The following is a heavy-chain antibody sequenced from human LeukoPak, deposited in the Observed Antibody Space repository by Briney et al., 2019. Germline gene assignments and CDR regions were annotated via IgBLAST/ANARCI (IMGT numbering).Heavy chain of an antibody. J-gene: IGHJ4*02. D-gene: IGHD3-10*01. CDR1: GYTFTGYY. CDR2: INPNSGGT. V-gene: IGHV1-2*02. CDR3: ARDPYYGSGSQGDY. Sequence: ASVKVSCKAPGYTFTGYYMHWVRQAPGQGLEWMGWINPNSGGTNYAQKFQGRVTMTRDTSTSTAYMELSRLRSDDTAVYYCARDPYYGSGSQGDYRGQGTLVTVSS.